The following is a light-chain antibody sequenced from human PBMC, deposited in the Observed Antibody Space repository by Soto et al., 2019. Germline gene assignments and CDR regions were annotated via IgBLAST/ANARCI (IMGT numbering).Light chain of an antibody. J-gene: IGLJ2*01. Sequence: QSVLTQPASVSGSPGQSITISCTGTSSDVGGYHYVSWYQQYPGKAPKVIIYEVYNRPSGISNRFSGSKSGNTASLTISGLQAEDEADYCCSSYTSRNTVLFGGGTKVTVL. CDR1: SSDVGGYHY. V-gene: IGLV2-14*01. CDR2: EVY. CDR3: SSYTSRNTVL.